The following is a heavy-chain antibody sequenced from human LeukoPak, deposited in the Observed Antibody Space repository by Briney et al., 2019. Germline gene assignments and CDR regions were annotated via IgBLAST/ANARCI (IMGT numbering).Heavy chain of an antibody. V-gene: IGHV4-39*01. Sequence: SETLSLTCTVSGGSISSSSYYWGWIRQPPGKGLEWIGSIYYSGSTNYNPSLKSRVTISVDTSKNQFSLKLSSVTAADTAVYYCARHGPYSSSWYQYFQHWGQGTLVTVSS. D-gene: IGHD6-13*01. CDR2: IYYSGST. CDR1: GGSISSSSYY. J-gene: IGHJ1*01. CDR3: ARHGPYSSSWYQYFQH.